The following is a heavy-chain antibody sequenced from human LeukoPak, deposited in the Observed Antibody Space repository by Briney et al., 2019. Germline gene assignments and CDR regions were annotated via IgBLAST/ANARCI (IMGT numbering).Heavy chain of an antibody. CDR3: ARGPNYYDSSGYPLGY. CDR2: INHSGST. Sequence: SETLSLTCAVYGGSFSGYYWSWIRQPPGKGLEWIGEINHSGSTNYNPSLKSRVTISVDTSKNQFSLKLSSVTAADTAVYYCARGPNYYDSSGYPLGYWGQGTLVTVSS. V-gene: IGHV4-34*01. J-gene: IGHJ4*02. D-gene: IGHD3-22*01. CDR1: GGSFSGYY.